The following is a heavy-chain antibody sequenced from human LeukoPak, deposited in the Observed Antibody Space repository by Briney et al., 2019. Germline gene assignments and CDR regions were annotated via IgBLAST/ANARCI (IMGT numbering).Heavy chain of an antibody. CDR1: GASISNYY. D-gene: IGHD6-19*01. Sequence: SETLSLTCTVSGASISNYYWSWIRQPPGKGLEWVGYIYYSGSTNYNPSLKSRVSISVDTSKNLFSLRLSSVTAADTAVYYCARDSAIAVGKGFDYWGQGTLVTVSS. CDR2: IYYSGST. V-gene: IGHV4-59*12. CDR3: ARDSAIAVGKGFDY. J-gene: IGHJ4*02.